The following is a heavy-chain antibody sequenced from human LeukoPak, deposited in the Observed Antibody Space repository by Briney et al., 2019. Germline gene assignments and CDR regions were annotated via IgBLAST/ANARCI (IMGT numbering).Heavy chain of an antibody. J-gene: IGHJ6*02. CDR1: GFTFSSYA. CDR2: ISYDGSNK. D-gene: IGHD3-10*01. V-gene: IGHV3-30*18. Sequence: PGGSLRLSCAASGFTFSSYAMHWVRQAPGKGLEWVAVISYDGSNKYYADSVKGRFTISRDNSKNTLYLQMNSLRAEDTAVYYCAKLSYYGSGSYRRAAMDVWGQGTTVTVSS. CDR3: AKLSYYGSGSYRRAAMDV.